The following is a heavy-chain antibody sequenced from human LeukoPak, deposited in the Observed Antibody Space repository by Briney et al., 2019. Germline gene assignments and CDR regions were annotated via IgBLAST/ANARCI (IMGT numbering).Heavy chain of an antibody. CDR1: GYTCTSYA. V-gene: IGHV1-3*01. Sequence: GASVKVSCKASGYTCTSYAMHWVRQAPGQRLEWMGWINAGNGNTKYSQKFQGRVTITRDTSVSTAYMELSSLRSEDTAVYYCARGPMVRGVKAPPPYFDYWGQGTLVTVSS. J-gene: IGHJ4*02. CDR2: INAGNGNT. CDR3: ARGPMVRGVKAPPPYFDY. D-gene: IGHD3-10*01.